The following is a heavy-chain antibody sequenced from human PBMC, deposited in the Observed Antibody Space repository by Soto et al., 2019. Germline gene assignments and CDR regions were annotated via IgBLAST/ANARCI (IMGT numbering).Heavy chain of an antibody. CDR1: GGSISSGGYY. J-gene: IGHJ4*02. D-gene: IGHD6-6*01. Sequence: SETLSLTCTVSGGSISSGGYYWSWIRQHPGKGLEWIGYIYYSGSTYYNPSLKSRVTISVDTSKNQFSLKLSSVTAADTAVYYCAREQAIAARPFDYWGQGTLVTVSS. CDR3: AREQAIAARPFDY. V-gene: IGHV4-31*03. CDR2: IYYSGST.